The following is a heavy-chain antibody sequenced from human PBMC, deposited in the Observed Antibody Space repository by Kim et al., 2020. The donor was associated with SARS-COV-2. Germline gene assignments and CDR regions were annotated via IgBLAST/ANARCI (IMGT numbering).Heavy chain of an antibody. D-gene: IGHD3-10*01. Sequence: GGSLRLSCRASGFTFSNFAMTWVRQAPGKGLQWVSTVSPSGGKTLDADSVKGRFTISRDNSQNTFFLHMNSLRAEDTAVYFCAKGGRQRDVNVVRAIKTYFESWGQGALVTVSS. CDR1: GFTFSNFA. V-gene: IGHV3-23*01. J-gene: IGHJ4*02. CDR3: AKGGRQRDVNVVRAIKTYFES. CDR2: VSPSGGKT.